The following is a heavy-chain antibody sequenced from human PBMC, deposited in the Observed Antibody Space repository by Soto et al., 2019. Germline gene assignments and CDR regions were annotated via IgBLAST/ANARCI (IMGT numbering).Heavy chain of an antibody. CDR1: GFSLSTSGMC. V-gene: IGHV2-70*01. D-gene: IGHD3-22*01. J-gene: IGHJ5*02. CDR2: IDWDDDK. CDR3: ARSLYYYDSSGYSSWFDP. Sequence: SGPTLVNPTQTLTLTCTFSGFSLSTSGMCVSWIRQPPGKALEWLALIDWDDDKYYSTSLKTRLTISKDTSKNQVVLTMTNMDPVDTATYYCARSLYYYDSSGYSSWFDPWGQGTLVTVSS.